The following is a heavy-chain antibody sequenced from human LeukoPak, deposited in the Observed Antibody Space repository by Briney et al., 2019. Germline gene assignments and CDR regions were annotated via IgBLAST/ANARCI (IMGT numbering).Heavy chain of an antibody. D-gene: IGHD6-19*01. CDR2: ISGSGGST. Sequence: GGSLRLSCAASGFTFSSYAMSWVRQAPGKGLEWVSAISGSGGSTYYADSVKGRFTSSRDNSKNTLYLQMNSLRAEDTAVYYCATGIAVAGDAFDIWGQGTMVTVSS. CDR1: GFTFSSYA. CDR3: ATGIAVAGDAFDI. V-gene: IGHV3-23*01. J-gene: IGHJ3*02.